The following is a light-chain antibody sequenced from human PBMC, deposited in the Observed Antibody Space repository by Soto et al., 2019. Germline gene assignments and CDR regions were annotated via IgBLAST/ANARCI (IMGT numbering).Light chain of an antibody. CDR1: QSVSSSY. Sequence: EIVLTQSPGTLSLSPGERATLSCRASQSVSSSYLAWYQQKPGQAPRLLIYGASSRATGIPDMFSGSGAGTDFTLTISRLEPEDVAVYYCQQFRTFGQGTKVDIK. CDR2: GAS. V-gene: IGKV3-20*01. J-gene: IGKJ1*01. CDR3: QQFRT.